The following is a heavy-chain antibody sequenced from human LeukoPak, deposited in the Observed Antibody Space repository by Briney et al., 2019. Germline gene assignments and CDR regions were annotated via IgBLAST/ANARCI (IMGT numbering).Heavy chain of an antibody. CDR3: ARSSDSSGWYYYFDY. J-gene: IGHJ4*02. CDR2: IYYSGST. CDR1: GGSISSYY. D-gene: IGHD6-19*01. V-gene: IGHV4-59*01. Sequence: SETLSLTCTVSGGSISSYYWSWIRQPPGKGLEWIGYIYYSGSTNYNPSLKSRVTISVDTSKNQFSLKLSSVTAADTAVYYCARSSDSSGWYYYFDYWGQGTLVTVSS.